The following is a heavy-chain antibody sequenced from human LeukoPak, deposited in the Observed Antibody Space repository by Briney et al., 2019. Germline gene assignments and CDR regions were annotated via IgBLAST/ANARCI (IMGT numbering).Heavy chain of an antibody. V-gene: IGHV3-21*01. CDR1: GFTFSSYS. CDR2: ISTSSSYI. Sequence: GGSLRLSCAASGFTFSSYSMNWVRQAPGKGLEWVSSISTSSSYIYYADSVKGRFTLSRDDAKNSLYLQMNSLRAEDTAVYYCARSITIFGYIDYWGQGTLVTVSS. CDR3: ARSITIFGYIDY. D-gene: IGHD3-3*01. J-gene: IGHJ4*02.